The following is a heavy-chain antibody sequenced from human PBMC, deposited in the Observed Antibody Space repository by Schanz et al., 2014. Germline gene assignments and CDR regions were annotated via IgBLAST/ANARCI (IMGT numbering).Heavy chain of an antibody. CDR1: GFTFSSYA. V-gene: IGHV3-30*04. CDR3: ARGRVLES. CDR2: VPFDGSQK. Sequence: QVQLVESGGGVVQPGRSLRLSCAASGFTFSSYALHWVRQAPGKGLEWVAFVPFDGSQKFYADSVKGRFTISRDNAKTSLFLQMNSLRPEDTAVYYCARGRVLESWGQGTLVTVSS. J-gene: IGHJ5*02. D-gene: IGHD1-1*01.